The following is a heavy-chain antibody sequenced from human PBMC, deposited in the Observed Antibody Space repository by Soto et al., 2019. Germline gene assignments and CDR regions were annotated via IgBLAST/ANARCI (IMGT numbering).Heavy chain of an antibody. D-gene: IGHD3-3*01. V-gene: IGHV4-30-4*01. CDR3: ARDSILGFLEWLPDWGFDP. J-gene: IGHJ5*02. CDR2: IYYSGST. CDR1: GGSISSGDYY. Sequence: SETLSLTCTVSGGSISSGDYYWSWIRQPPGKGLEWIGYIYYSGSTYYNPSLKSRVTISVDTSKNQFSLKLSSVTAADTAVYYCARDSILGFLEWLPDWGFDPWGQGTLVTVSS.